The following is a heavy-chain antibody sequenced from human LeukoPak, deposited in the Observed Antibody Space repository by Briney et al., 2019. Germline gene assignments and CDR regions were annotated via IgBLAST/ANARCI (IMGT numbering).Heavy chain of an antibody. CDR3: ARLVVGSRFDP. J-gene: IGHJ5*02. Sequence: SETLSLTCTVSGGSISSYNWSWIRQPPGKGLEWIGYIYYSGSTNYNPSLKSRVTISVDTSKNQFSLKLSSVTAADTAVYYYARLVVGSRFDPWGQGTLVTVSS. D-gene: IGHD1-26*01. CDR2: IYYSGST. V-gene: IGHV4-59*01. CDR1: GGSISSYN.